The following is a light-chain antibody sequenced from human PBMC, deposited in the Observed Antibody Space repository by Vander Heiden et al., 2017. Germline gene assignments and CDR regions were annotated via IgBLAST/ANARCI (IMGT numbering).Light chain of an antibody. Sequence: DIQMAQSPSSLSASVGDSVTITCRASRTVRSYVNWYQQRPGEAPRLLIYSASNLQSGVPSRFSGSGFGTGFTLSISSLQPEDFATYDCHQSHSSPFTFGPGTTVDIK. CDR2: SAS. CDR3: HQSHSSPFT. CDR1: RTVRSY. J-gene: IGKJ3*01. V-gene: IGKV1-39*01.